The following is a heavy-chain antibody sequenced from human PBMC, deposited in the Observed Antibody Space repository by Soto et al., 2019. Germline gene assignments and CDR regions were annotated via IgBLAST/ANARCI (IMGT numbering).Heavy chain of an antibody. CDR1: GFNVNSDY. CDR2: IYSGETT. J-gene: IGHJ4*02. D-gene: IGHD2-21*02. Sequence: VGSLRLSCAASGFNVNSDYMNWVRQTPGKGLEWVASIYSGETTYYADSVRGRFTISSDKSKNTLYFQLSSLRIEDTAVYYCTRDGRGLGRLSLFEYWGQGVLVTVSS. CDR3: TRDGRGLGRLSLFEY. V-gene: IGHV3-53*01.